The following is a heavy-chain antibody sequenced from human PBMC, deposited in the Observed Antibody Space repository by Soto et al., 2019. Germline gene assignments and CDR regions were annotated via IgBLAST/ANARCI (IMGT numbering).Heavy chain of an antibody. CDR3: ARHTIRQLDFSWFDP. J-gene: IGHJ5*02. Sequence: GESLKISCKGSGYSFTSYWISWVRQMPGKGLEWMGRIDPSDSYTNYSPSFQGHVTISADKSISTAYLQWSSLKASDTAMYYWARHTIRQLDFSWFDPWGQGTLVTVSS. CDR2: IDPSDSYT. CDR1: GYSFTSYW. V-gene: IGHV5-10-1*01. D-gene: IGHD6-6*01.